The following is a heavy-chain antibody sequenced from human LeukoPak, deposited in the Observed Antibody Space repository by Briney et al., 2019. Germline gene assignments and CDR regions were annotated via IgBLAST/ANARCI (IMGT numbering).Heavy chain of an antibody. Sequence: GGSLRLTCTASGFTFNNAWMNWVRQAPGKGLEWLGRIKSKADGGTTDYAAPVKGRFTISRDDSKNTLSLQMNSLKTEDTAVYYCSTGGSSYEGFDYWGQGTLVTVSS. J-gene: IGHJ4*02. CDR1: GFTFNNAW. D-gene: IGHD1-26*01. CDR2: IKSKADGGTT. V-gene: IGHV3-15*07. CDR3: STGGSSYEGFDY.